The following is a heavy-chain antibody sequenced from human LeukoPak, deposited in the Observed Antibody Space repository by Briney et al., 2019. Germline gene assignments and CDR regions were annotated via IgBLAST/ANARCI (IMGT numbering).Heavy chain of an antibody. CDR1: GFTFSSYA. Sequence: GGSLRLSCAASGFTFSSYAMSWVRQAPGKGLEWVSGISDSGGSTYYADSVKGRFFISRDNSKNTLYLQMNSLRAEDTAVYYCAKDALAAAGIYYFDYWGQGTLVTVSS. V-gene: IGHV3-23*01. J-gene: IGHJ4*02. CDR3: AKDALAAAGIYYFDY. D-gene: IGHD6-13*01. CDR2: ISDSGGST.